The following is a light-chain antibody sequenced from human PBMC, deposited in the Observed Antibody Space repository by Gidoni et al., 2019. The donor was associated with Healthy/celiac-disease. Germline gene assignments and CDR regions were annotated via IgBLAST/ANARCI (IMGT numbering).Light chain of an antibody. Sequence: QSVLTQPPSVSEAPRQRVTISCSGSSSNIGNNAVNWYQQLPGKAPKLLIYDDDLLPSGVSDRFSGSKSGTSASLAISGLQSEDEADYYCAAWDDSLNGHVFGTGTKVTVL. CDR1: SSNIGNNA. V-gene: IGLV1-36*01. J-gene: IGLJ1*01. CDR3: AAWDDSLNGHV. CDR2: DDD.